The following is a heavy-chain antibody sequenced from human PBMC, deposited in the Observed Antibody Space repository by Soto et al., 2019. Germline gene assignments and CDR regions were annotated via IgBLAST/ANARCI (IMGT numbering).Heavy chain of an antibody. D-gene: IGHD6-19*01. Sequence: VQLVESGGGVVQPGRSLRLSCAASGFTFSDYAMHWVRQAPGKGLEWVAVVSHDGRNTHYADSVKGRFTISRDSSKNTVSREMTSLRAEDRAVYYCAKGGRQWLVSSDFNYWGQGALVTVYS. CDR1: GFTFSDYA. V-gene: IGHV3-30*18. CDR2: VSHDGRNT. CDR3: AKGGRQWLVSSDFNY. J-gene: IGHJ4*02.